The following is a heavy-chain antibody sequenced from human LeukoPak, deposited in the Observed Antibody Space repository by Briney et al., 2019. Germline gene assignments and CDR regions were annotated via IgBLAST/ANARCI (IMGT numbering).Heavy chain of an antibody. CDR2: INHSGST. V-gene: IGHV4-34*01. Sequence: SETLSLTCAVYGGSFSGYYWSWIRQPPGKGLEWIGEINHSGSTNYNPSLKSRVTISVDTSKNRFSLKLSSVTAADTAVYYCGVSSSSSKGSFDYWGQGTLVTVSS. CDR1: GGSFSGYY. CDR3: GVSSSSSKGSFDY. J-gene: IGHJ4*02. D-gene: IGHD2-2*01.